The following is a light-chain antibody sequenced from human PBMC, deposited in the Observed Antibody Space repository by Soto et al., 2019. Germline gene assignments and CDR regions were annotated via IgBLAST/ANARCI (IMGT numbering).Light chain of an antibody. Sequence: EIVLTQSPATLSLSPGERATLSCRASQSVSSYLAWYQQKPGQAPRLLIYDASNRATGIPAKFSGSGSETDFTLTITSLEPEDFAVYYCQHRSNWPTFGQGTRLEIK. V-gene: IGKV3-11*01. CDR3: QHRSNWPT. CDR1: QSVSSY. J-gene: IGKJ5*01. CDR2: DAS.